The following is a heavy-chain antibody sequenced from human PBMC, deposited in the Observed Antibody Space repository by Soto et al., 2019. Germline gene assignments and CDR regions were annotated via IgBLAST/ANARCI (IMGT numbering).Heavy chain of an antibody. Sequence: QVPLVQSGAEVKKPGSSVKVSCKSSGGTFSNYGFSWVRQAPGQGLECMGVIVPIFGAEHPQKFQGRVTITADESXNXXFMELRGLRSEDTAVYYCARGGSDYEGSGYYQGHVWGQGTTVTVSS. V-gene: IGHV1-69*12. CDR1: GGTFSNYG. J-gene: IGHJ6*02. D-gene: IGHD3-22*01. CDR2: IVPIFGA. CDR3: ARGGSDYEGSGYYQGHV.